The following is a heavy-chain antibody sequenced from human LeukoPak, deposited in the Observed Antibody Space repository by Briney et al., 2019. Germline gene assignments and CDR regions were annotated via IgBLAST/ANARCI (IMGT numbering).Heavy chain of an antibody. Sequence: GGSLRLSCAASGFTFSSYAMHWVRQAPGKGLEWVAVISYDGSNKYYADSVKGRFTISRDNSKNTLYLQMNSLRAEDTAVYYCARDLGQWELLFDYWGQGTLVTVSS. D-gene: IGHD1-26*01. CDR1: GFTFSSYA. J-gene: IGHJ4*02. V-gene: IGHV3-30-3*01. CDR2: ISYDGSNK. CDR3: ARDLGQWELLFDY.